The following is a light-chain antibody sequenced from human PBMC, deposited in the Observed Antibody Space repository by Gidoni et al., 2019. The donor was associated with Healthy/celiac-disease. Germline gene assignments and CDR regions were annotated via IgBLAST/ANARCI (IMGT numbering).Light chain of an antibody. Sequence: DIQMPQSPSSLSASVGDRVTITCRASQSISSYLNWYQQKPGKAPKLLIYAASSLQSGVPSRFSGSGSGTDFTLTISSLQPEDFATYYCQQSYSTPRLFTFGPGTKVDIK. CDR1: QSISSY. J-gene: IGKJ3*01. CDR3: QQSYSTPRLFT. CDR2: AAS. V-gene: IGKV1-39*01.